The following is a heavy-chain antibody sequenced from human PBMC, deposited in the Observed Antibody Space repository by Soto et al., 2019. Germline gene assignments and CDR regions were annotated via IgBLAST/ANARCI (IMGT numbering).Heavy chain of an antibody. V-gene: IGHV3-23*01. D-gene: IGHD1-26*01. CDR2: LSGSGVST. Sequence: PGGSLRLSCAASGFTFSNYAMTWVRQAPGKGLEWVSALSGSGVSTYYADSVTGRFTISRDNSKNTVYLQMNSLRTEDTALYYCAKDQDSGSHMGYCPYYYGMDVWGQGTTVTV. CDR3: AKDQDSGSHMGYCPYYYGMDV. CDR1: GFTFSNYA. J-gene: IGHJ6*02.